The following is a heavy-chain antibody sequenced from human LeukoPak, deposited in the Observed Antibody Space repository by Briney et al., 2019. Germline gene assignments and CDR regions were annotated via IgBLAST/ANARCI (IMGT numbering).Heavy chain of an antibody. J-gene: IGHJ3*02. CDR3: ARDQHYYDSSGLPPHDAFDI. V-gene: IGHV3-48*04. CDR1: GFTFSSYS. Sequence: GGSLRLSCAASGFTFSSYSMNWVRQAPGKGLGWVSYISSSSSTIYYADSVKGRFTISRDNAKNSLYLQMNSLRAEDTAVYYCARDQHYYDSSGLPPHDAFDIWGQGTMVTVSS. D-gene: IGHD3-22*01. CDR2: ISSSSSTI.